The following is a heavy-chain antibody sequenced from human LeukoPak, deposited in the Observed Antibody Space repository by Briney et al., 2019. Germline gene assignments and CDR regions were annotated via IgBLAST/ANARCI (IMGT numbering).Heavy chain of an antibody. J-gene: IGHJ4*02. CDR2: MNPNRGNT. Sequence: GASVTVSCKASGYTFTSYDINWVRQAAGQGLEWMGWMNPNRGNTDYAQKLKGRVTIKRNTYISTAYMELSSLRSEDTAVYYCARDRTPAADYEFDYWGQGTLVTVSS. D-gene: IGHD6-13*01. CDR3: ARDRTPAADYEFDY. V-gene: IGHV1-8*01. CDR1: GYTFTSYD.